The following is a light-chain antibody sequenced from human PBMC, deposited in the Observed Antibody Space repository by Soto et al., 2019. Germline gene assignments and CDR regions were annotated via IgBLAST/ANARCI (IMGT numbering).Light chain of an antibody. Sequence: QSALTQPASVSGSPGQSITISCTGTSSDVGGYRYVSWYQQHPGKAPKLLIYEVSNRPSGVSNRFSGSKSGTSASLAITGLQAEDETDYYCQSFDSGLSGYVFGTGTKVTVL. CDR3: QSFDSGLSGYV. CDR2: EVS. CDR1: SSDVGGYRY. J-gene: IGLJ1*01. V-gene: IGLV2-14*01.